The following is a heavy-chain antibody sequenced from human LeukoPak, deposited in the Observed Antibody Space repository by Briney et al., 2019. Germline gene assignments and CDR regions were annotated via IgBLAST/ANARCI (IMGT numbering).Heavy chain of an antibody. CDR3: ARDARSVAFDY. J-gene: IGHJ4*02. V-gene: IGHV4-39*07. D-gene: IGHD4-23*01. CDR1: GGSISSSSYY. CDR2: IYYSGST. Sequence: PSETPSLTCTVSGGSISSSSYYWGWIRQPPGKGLEWIGSIYYSGSTYYNPSLKSRVTISVDTSKNQFSLKLSSVTAADTAVYYCARDARSVAFDYWGQGTLVTVSS.